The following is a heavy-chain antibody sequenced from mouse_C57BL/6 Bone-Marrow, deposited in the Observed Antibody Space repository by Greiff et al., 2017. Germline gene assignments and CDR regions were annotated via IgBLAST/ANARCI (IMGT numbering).Heavy chain of an antibody. J-gene: IGHJ1*03. D-gene: IGHD2-5*01. CDR1: DSEVFPIAY. V-gene: IGHV15-2*01. CDR2: ILPSIGRT. Sequence: QVQLKQSGSELRSPGSSVKLSCKDFDSEVFPIAYMSWVRQKPGHGFEWIGGILPSIGRTIYGEKFEDKATLDADTLSNTAYLELNSLTSEDSAIYDCARGGYSNFLRGYFDVWGTGTTVTVSS. CDR3: ARGGYSNFLRGYFDV.